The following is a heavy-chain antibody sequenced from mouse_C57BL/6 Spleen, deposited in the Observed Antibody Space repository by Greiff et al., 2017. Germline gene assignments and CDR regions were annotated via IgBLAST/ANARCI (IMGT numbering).Heavy chain of an antibody. D-gene: IGHD1-1*01. V-gene: IGHV1-82*01. J-gene: IGHJ4*01. CDR2: IYPGDGDT. CDR1: GYAFSSSW. CDR3: ARSPNYGSSYDDYAMDY. Sequence: QVQLQQSGPELVKPGASVKISCKASGYAFSSSWMNWVKQRPGKGLEWIGRIYPGDGDTNYNGKFKGKATLTADKSSSTAYMQLSSLTSEDSAVYFCARSPNYGSSYDDYAMDYWGQGTSVTVSS.